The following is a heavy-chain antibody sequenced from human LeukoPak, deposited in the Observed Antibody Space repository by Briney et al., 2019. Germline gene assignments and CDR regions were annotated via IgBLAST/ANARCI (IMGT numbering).Heavy chain of an antibody. Sequence: PSETLSLTCTVSGASISSYYWSWIRQPPGKGLEWIGYIYYSGSTNYNPSLKSRLTISGDTSKNQFSLKLSSVTAADTAVYYCARDGYSSSGFDCWGQGTLVTVSS. V-gene: IGHV4-59*12. CDR1: GASISSYY. CDR3: ARDGYSSSGFDC. D-gene: IGHD6-13*01. J-gene: IGHJ4*02. CDR2: IYYSGST.